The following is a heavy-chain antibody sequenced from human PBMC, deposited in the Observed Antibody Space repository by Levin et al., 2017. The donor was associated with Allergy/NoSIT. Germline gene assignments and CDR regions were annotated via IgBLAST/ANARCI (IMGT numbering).Heavy chain of an antibody. CDR2: IKQDGSEK. Sequence: PGESLKISCAASGFTFSSYWMSWVRQAPGKGLEWVANIKQDGSEKYYVDSVKGRFTISRDNAKNSLYLQMNSLRAEDTAVYYCARGELVQPFDYWGQGTLVTVSS. J-gene: IGHJ4*02. CDR1: GFTFSSYW. V-gene: IGHV3-7*04. D-gene: IGHD6-13*01. CDR3: ARGELVQPFDY.